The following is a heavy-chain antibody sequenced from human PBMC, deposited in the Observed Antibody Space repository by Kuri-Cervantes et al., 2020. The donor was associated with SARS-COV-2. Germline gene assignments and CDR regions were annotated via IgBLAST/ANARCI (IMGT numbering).Heavy chain of an antibody. CDR2: ISGSGGST. D-gene: IGHD3-22*01. V-gene: IGHV3-23*01. CDR1: GFTFSSYA. Sequence: GGFLKTSCAASGFTFSSYAMSWVRQAPGKGLGWVSAISGSGGSTYYADSVKGRFTVSRDNSKNTLYLQMNSLRAEDTALYYCANLQWLLIDDAFDIWGQGTMVTVSS. J-gene: IGHJ3*02. CDR3: ANLQWLLIDDAFDI.